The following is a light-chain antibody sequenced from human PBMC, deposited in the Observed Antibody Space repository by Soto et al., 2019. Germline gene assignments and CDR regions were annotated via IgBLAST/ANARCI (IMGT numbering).Light chain of an antibody. CDR1: SSDVGTYNL. Sequence: QAVVTQPASVSGSPGQSITISCTGTSSDVGTYNLVSWYQQHPDKAPKLMIYEGTKRPSGVSNRFSGSKSGNTASLTISGLQAEDEADYYCCSYAASSTPYVFGTGTQLTVL. J-gene: IGLJ1*01. CDR3: CSYAASSTPYV. V-gene: IGLV2-23*01. CDR2: EGT.